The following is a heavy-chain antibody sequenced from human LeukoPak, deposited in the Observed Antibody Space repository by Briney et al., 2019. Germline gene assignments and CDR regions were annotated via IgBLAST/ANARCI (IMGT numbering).Heavy chain of an antibody. J-gene: IGHJ4*02. CDR3: ARDRVGYSGYDYGY. CDR2: INPNSGGT. V-gene: IGHV1-2*02. Sequence: GASVKVSCKASGYTFTGYYMHWVRQAPGQGVEWMGWINPNSGGTNYAQKFQGRVTMTRDTSISTAYMELSRLRSDDTAVYYCARDRVGYSGYDYGYWGQGTLVTVSS. CDR1: GYTFTGYY. D-gene: IGHD5-12*01.